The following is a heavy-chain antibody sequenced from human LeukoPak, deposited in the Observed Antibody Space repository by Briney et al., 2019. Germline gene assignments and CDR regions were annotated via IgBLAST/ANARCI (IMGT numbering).Heavy chain of an antibody. J-gene: IGHJ4*02. D-gene: IGHD3/OR15-3a*01. CDR1: GFSYSNSW. CDR2: INSVGTTT. Sequence: GWALRLSCAASGFSYSNSWMHWVRQAPGKGLVWVSRINSVGTTTYYADSVKGRFTISRDNAKNTLFLQMNSLSPEDTALYYCASDPYLANFWTLYPHYWGQRTLVTVFS. V-gene: IGHV3-74*01. CDR3: ASDPYLANFWTLYPHY.